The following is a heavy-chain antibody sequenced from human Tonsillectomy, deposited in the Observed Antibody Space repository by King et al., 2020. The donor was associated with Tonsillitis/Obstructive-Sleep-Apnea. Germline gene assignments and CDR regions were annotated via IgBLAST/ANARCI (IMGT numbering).Heavy chain of an antibody. J-gene: IGHJ2*01. CDR3: AKDRGSSPAWYFDL. CDR2: ISYDGSNK. D-gene: IGHD6-6*01. CDR1: GFTFSSYV. V-gene: IGHV3-30*18. Sequence: VQLVESGGGVVQPGRSLRLSCAASGFTFSSYVMHWVRQAPGKGLEWVAVISYDGSNKYYADSVKGRFTISRDNSKNTLYLQMNSLRAEDTAVYYCAKDRGSSPAWYFDLWGRGTLVTVSS.